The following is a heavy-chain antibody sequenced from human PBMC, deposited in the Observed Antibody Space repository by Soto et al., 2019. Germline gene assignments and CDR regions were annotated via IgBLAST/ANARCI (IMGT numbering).Heavy chain of an antibody. V-gene: IGHV1-46*03. D-gene: IGHD6-19*01. CDR2: INPSGGST. CDR3: AGRIAVAGYYFDY. CDR1: GYTFTSYY. J-gene: IGHJ4*02. Sequence: QVQLVQSGAEVKKPGASVKVSCKASGYTFTSYYMHWVRQAPGQGLEWMGIINPSGGSTIYAHKFHGRVNMTRDSSTPNRYMELSSLTSEATAVYYCAGRIAVAGYYFDYWGQGTLVTVSS.